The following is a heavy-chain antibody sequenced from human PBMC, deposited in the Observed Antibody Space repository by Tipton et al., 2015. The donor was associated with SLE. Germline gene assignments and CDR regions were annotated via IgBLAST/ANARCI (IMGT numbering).Heavy chain of an antibody. D-gene: IGHD2-15*01. CDR1: GDSVSSNNAA. J-gene: IGHJ4*02. CDR2: TYYRSKWFN. V-gene: IGHV6-1*01. Sequence: VKPSQTLSLTCVISGDSVSSNNAAWNWIRQSPSRGLEWLGRTYYRSKWFNNYAVSVQSRITFNSDTSKNRFSLQLNSVTPEDTAVYYCARTCSGGSCYSFDSWGQGTLVTVSS. CDR3: ARTCSGGSCYSFDS.